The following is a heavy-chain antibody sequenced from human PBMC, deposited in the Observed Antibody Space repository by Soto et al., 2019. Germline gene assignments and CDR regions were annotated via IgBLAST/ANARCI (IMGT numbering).Heavy chain of an antibody. CDR1: GFTFSNHG. CDR3: AKDRGYCSGGTCYPVD. CDR2: ISYEGSSK. J-gene: IGHJ4*02. Sequence: QVQLVESGGGVVQPGRSLGLSCAASGFTFSNHGMHWVRQAPGKGLEWVALISYEGSSKYYADSVKGRVTISRDNSKNTLNLQMGSLRPEDTAVYYCAKDRGYCSGGTCYPVDWGQGTLVIVSA. V-gene: IGHV3-30*18. D-gene: IGHD2-15*01.